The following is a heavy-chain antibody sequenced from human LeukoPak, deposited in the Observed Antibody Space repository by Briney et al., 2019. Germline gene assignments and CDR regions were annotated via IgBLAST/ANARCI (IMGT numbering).Heavy chain of an antibody. CDR1: GFTFSSYA. V-gene: IGHV3-21*01. CDR2: ISSSSSYI. J-gene: IGHJ4*02. Sequence: PGGSLRLSCAASGFTFSSYAMSWVRQAPGKGLEWVSSISSSSSYIYYADSVKGRFTISRDNAKNSLYLQMNSLRAEDTAVYYCASGVISAADWGQGTLVTASP. D-gene: IGHD6-13*01. CDR3: ASGVISAAD.